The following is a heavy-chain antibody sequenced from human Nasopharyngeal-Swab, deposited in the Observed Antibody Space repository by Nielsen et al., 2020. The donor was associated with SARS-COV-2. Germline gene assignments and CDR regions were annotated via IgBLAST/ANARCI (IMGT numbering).Heavy chain of an antibody. CDR2: IYYSGST. V-gene: IGHV4-59*08. CDR3: ARGYSSGWYFD. CDR1: GGSISSYY. Sequence: SETLSLTCTVSGGSISSYYWSWIRQPPGKGLEWIGYIYYSGSTNYNPSLKSRFTISVAPSPPQSLKLSSVTAADTAVYYCARGYSSGWYFDWGQGTLVTVSS. J-gene: IGHJ4*02. D-gene: IGHD6-19*01.